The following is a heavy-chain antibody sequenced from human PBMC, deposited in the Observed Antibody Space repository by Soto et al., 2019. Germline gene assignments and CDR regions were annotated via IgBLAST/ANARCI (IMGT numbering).Heavy chain of an antibody. CDR1: GGSISSYY. CDR3: ARHEGITILGVVAQPYYMDV. D-gene: IGHD3-3*01. Sequence: SETLSLTCTVSGGSISSYYWSWIRQPPGKGLEWIGYIYYSGSTNYNPSLKSRVTISVDTSKNQFSLKLSSVTAADTAVYYCARHEGITILGVVAQPYYMDVGGKGTTVTVSS. J-gene: IGHJ6*03. V-gene: IGHV4-59*08. CDR2: IYYSGST.